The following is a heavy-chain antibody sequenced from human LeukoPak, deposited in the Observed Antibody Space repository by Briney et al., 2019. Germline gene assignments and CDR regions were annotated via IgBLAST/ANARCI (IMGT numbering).Heavy chain of an antibody. Sequence: GGSLRLSCAASGFTFSNAWMSWVRQAPGKGLECVGRIKSKTDGGTTDYAAPVKGRFTISRDDSKNTLYLQMNSLRDEDTAVYYCASSGSYRFDYWGQGTLVTVSS. D-gene: IGHD1-26*01. J-gene: IGHJ4*02. V-gene: IGHV3-15*01. CDR2: IKSKTDGGTT. CDR1: GFTFSNAW. CDR3: ASSGSYRFDY.